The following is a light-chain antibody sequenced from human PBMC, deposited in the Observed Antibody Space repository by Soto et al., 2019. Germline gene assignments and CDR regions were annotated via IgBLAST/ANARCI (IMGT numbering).Light chain of an antibody. CDR1: QSISSW. V-gene: IGKV1-5*03. Sequence: DIRMTQSPSTLSASVGDRVTITCRASQSISSWLAWYQQKPGKAPKFLIHKVSSLASGVPSRFSASGSGTEFTLTISSLQADDFATYFCQQYYTYPWTFGQGTKVDI. CDR2: KVS. CDR3: QQYYTYPWT. J-gene: IGKJ1*01.